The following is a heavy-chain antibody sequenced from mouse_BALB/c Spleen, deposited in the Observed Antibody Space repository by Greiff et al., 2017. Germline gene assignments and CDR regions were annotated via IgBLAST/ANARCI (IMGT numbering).Heavy chain of an antibody. CDR3: ARGREDYRYDGTWFAY. V-gene: IGHV1-4*02. J-gene: IGHJ3*01. Sequence: QVQLQQSAAELARPGASVKMSCKASGYTFTSYTMHWVKQRPGQGLEWIGYINPSSGYTEYNQKFKDKTTLTADKSSSTAYMQLSSLTSEDSAVYYCARGREDYRYDGTWFAYWGQGTLVTVSA. CDR2: INPSSGYT. CDR1: GYTFTSYT. D-gene: IGHD2-14*01.